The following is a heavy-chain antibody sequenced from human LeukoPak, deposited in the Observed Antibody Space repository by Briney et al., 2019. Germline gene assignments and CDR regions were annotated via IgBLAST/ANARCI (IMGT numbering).Heavy chain of an antibody. J-gene: IGHJ4*02. V-gene: IGHV4-39*01. CDR2: IYYSGST. CDR3: ASGDIVAYCGGDCYSTFDY. D-gene: IGHD2-21*02. CDR1: GGSISSSSYY. Sequence: PSETLSLTCTVSGGSISSSSYYWGWIRQPPGKGLEWIGSIYYSGSTYYNPSLKSRVTISVDTSKNQFSLKLSSVTAADTAVYYCASGDIVAYCGGDCYSTFDYWGQGTLVTVPS.